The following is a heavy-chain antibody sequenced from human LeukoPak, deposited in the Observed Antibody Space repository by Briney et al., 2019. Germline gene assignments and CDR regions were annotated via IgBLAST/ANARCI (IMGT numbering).Heavy chain of an antibody. CDR3: AKDGCPSCYFVYYYYGMDV. J-gene: IGHJ6*02. D-gene: IGHD2-2*01. CDR2: ISGSGGIA. CDR1: GLTLSTYA. Sequence: GGSLRLSCAASGLTLSTYAMSWVRQAPGKGLEWVSSISGSGGIAYYADSVKGRFTISRDNSNNTLSLQMSGLRVEDTAVYYCAKDGCPSCYFVYYYYGMDVWGQGTTVTVSS. V-gene: IGHV3-23*01.